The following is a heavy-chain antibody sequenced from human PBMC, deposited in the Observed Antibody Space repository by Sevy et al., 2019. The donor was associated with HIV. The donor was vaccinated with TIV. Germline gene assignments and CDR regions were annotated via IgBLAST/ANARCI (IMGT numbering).Heavy chain of an antibody. D-gene: IGHD4-17*01. CDR2: ISSSSSYI. Sequence: GGSLRLSCAASGFTFSSYSMNWVRQAPGKGLEWVSSISSSSSYIYYADSVKGRFTISRDNAKNSLYLQMNSLRAEDTAVYYCARDPLSRDGDGFDYWGQRTLVTVSS. CDR3: ARDPLSRDGDGFDY. CDR1: GFTFSSYS. J-gene: IGHJ4*02. V-gene: IGHV3-21*01.